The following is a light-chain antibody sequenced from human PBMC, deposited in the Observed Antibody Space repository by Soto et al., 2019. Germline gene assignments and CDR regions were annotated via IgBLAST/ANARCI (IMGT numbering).Light chain of an antibody. V-gene: IGKV1-5*01. CDR1: QCISTW. J-gene: IGKJ1*01. CDR2: DAS. CDR3: QQYSSYSRT. Sequence: DIQMTQSPYTLSASVGDRVTITCRASQCISTWLAWYQQKPGTAPKLLIYDASSLERGVPSRFSGSGSGTEFTLTLSSLQPDDYATYYCQQYSSYSRTFGQGTKVEIK.